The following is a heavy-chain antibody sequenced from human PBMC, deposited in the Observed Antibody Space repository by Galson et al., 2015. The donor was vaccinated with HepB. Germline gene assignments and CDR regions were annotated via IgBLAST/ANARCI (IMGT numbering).Heavy chain of an antibody. CDR1: GFSFSSSA. J-gene: IGHJ4*02. D-gene: IGHD1-26*01. Sequence: SLRLSCAASGFSFSSSAMDWVRQAPGKGLEWVSFISGSGSTTYYADSVRGRFTISRDNSKDTLYLQINILRPEDTAVYYCAKSSVSSWGHFDSWGQGTLVTVSS. CDR3: AKSSVSSWGHFDS. CDR2: ISGSGSTT. V-gene: IGHV3-23*01.